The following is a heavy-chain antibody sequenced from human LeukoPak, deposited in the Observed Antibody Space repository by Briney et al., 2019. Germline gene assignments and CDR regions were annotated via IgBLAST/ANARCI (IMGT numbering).Heavy chain of an antibody. CDR1: GGSISSGGYS. Sequence: SQTLSLTCAVSGGSISSGGYSWSWIRQPPGKGLEWIGEINHSGSTNYNPSLKSRVTISVDTSKNQFSLKLSSVTAADTAVYYCAVILTGSFYGMDVWGQGTTVTVSS. D-gene: IGHD3-9*01. J-gene: IGHJ6*02. CDR3: AVILTGSFYGMDV. V-gene: IGHV4-30-2*01. CDR2: INHSGST.